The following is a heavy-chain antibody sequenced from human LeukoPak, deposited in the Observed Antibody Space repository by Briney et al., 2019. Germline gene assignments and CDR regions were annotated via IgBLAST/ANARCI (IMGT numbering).Heavy chain of an antibody. CDR1: GFTFNAYA. V-gene: IGHV3-30*01. CDR2: VANDGRDK. J-gene: IGHJ4*02. Sequence: PGRSLGLSCAASGFTFNAYAMHWVRQAPGKGLEWVAVVANDGRDKQYADSMKGRFTISRDNSENTLYLQMNTPRAEDTAVYYCARDRNSPAKYYFDYWGQGTLVTVSS. CDR3: ARDRNSPAKYYFDY. D-gene: IGHD1-14*01.